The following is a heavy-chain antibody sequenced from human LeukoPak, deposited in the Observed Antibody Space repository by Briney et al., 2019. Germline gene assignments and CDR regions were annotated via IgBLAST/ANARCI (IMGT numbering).Heavy chain of an antibody. V-gene: IGHV3-15*01. J-gene: IGHJ4*02. CDR2: IKSKTDGGTT. CDR3: TTHYGGNAYFDY. D-gene: IGHD4-23*01. CDR1: GFTFSSYA. Sequence: GGSLRLSCAASGFTFSSYAMSWVRQAPGKGLEWVGRIKSKTDGGTTDYAAPVKGRFTISRDDSKNTPYLQMNSLKTEDTAVYYCTTHYGGNAYFDYWGQGTLVTVSS.